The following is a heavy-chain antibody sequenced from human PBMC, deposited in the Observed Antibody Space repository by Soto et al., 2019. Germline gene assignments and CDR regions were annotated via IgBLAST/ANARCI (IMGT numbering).Heavy chain of an antibody. CDR1: GFTFSSYS. V-gene: IGHV3-48*01. J-gene: IGHJ4*02. Sequence: EVQLVESGGGLVQPGGSLRLSCAASGFTFSSYSMNWVRQAPGKGLEWVSYISSSSSTIYYADSVKGRFTISRDNAKNSLYLQMNSLRAEDTAVYYCARDPNIVVVVAAGGAFDYWGQGTLVTVSS. CDR2: ISSSSSTI. CDR3: ARDPNIVVVVAAGGAFDY. D-gene: IGHD2-15*01.